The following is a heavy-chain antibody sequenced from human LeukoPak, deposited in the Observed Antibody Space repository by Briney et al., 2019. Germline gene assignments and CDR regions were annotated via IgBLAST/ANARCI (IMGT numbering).Heavy chain of an antibody. D-gene: IGHD3-22*01. J-gene: IGHJ6*02. Sequence: PGGSLRLSCAASGFTFSSYWMHWVRQAPGKGLVWVSRINSDGSSTSYADSVKGRFTISRDNAKNTLYLQMNSLRAEDTAVYYCARPRPSSGYYQNYYYYYGMDVWGQGTTVTVSS. CDR1: GFTFSSYW. V-gene: IGHV3-74*01. CDR3: ARPRPSSGYYQNYYYYYGMDV. CDR2: INSDGSST.